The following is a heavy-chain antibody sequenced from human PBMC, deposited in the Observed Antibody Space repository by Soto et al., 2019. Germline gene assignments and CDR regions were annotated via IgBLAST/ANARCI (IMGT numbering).Heavy chain of an antibody. CDR2: IIPIFGTA. V-gene: IGHV1-69*06. Sequence: ASVKVSCKASGGTFSSYAISWVRQAPGQGLEWMGGIIPIFGTANYAQKFQGRVTITADKSTSTAYMELSSLRSEDTAVYYCARTSYYDFWSGYSNWFDPWGQGTLVTVSS. J-gene: IGHJ5*02. CDR1: GGTFSSYA. D-gene: IGHD3-3*01. CDR3: ARTSYYDFWSGYSNWFDP.